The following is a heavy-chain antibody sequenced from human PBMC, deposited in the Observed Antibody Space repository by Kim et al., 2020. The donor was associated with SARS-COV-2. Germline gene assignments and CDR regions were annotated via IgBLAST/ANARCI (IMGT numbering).Heavy chain of an antibody. D-gene: IGHD2-2*01. CDR1: GGSVSSGSYY. Sequence: SETLSLTCTVSGGSVSSGSYYWSWIRQPPGKGLEWIGYIYYSGSTNYNPSLKSRVTISVDTSKNQFSLKLSSVTAADTAVYYCARDYCSSTSCYPYYYYYGMDVWGQGTTVTVSS. CDR3: ARDYCSSTSCYPYYYYYGMDV. CDR2: IYYSGST. J-gene: IGHJ6*02. V-gene: IGHV4-61*01.